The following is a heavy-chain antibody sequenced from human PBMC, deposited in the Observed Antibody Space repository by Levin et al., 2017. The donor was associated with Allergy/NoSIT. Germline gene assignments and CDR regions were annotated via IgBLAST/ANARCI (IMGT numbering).Heavy chain of an antibody. J-gene: IGHJ6*02. D-gene: IGHD4-17*01. Sequence: GGSLRLSCAASGFTFSSYGMHWVRQAPGKGLEWVAVISYDGSNKYYADSVKGRFTISRDNSKNTLYLQMNSLRAEDTAVYYCAKEEDQPYGDYDYYYYGMDVWGQGTTVTVSS. CDR1: GFTFSSYG. CDR3: AKEEDQPYGDYDYYYYGMDV. V-gene: IGHV3-30*18. CDR2: ISYDGSNK.